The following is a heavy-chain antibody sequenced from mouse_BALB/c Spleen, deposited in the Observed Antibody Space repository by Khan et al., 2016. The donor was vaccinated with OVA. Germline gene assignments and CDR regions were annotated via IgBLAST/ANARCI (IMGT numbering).Heavy chain of an antibody. CDR1: GYTFTSHW. J-gene: IGHJ2*01. CDR3: ARIKKIVATCFDY. V-gene: IGHV1S81*02. CDR2: TNPTNGRT. D-gene: IGHD1-1*01. Sequence: QVQLQQPGAELVKAGASVKMSCKASGYTFTSHWMHWVKQRLGQGLEWFAETNPTNGRTYYNEKFKSKATLTVDKSSSTAYMLLSGPTFEDSAVYYCARIKKIVATCFDYWGQGTTLTVSS.